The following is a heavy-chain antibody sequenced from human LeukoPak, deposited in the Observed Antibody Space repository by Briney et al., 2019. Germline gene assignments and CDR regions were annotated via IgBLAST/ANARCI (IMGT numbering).Heavy chain of an antibody. CDR2: ISSSSSYI. CDR3: ARDVQVSGSTSSDGAYFDY. Sequence: PGGSLRLSCAASGFTFSSYSMNWVRQAPGKGLEWVSSISSSSSYIYYADSVKGRFTISRDNAKNSLYLQMNSLRAEDTAVYYCARDVQVSGSTSSDGAYFDYWGQGTLVTVSS. V-gene: IGHV3-21*01. CDR1: GFTFSSYS. D-gene: IGHD2-2*01. J-gene: IGHJ4*02.